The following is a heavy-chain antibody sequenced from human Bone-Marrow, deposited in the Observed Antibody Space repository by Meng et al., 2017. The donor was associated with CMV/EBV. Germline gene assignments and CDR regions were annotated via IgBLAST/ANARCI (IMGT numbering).Heavy chain of an antibody. D-gene: IGHD3-3*01. CDR3: ARDTDYDFWSGYHHFDY. V-gene: IGHV3-7*01. CDR2: IKQDGSEK. Sequence: LSLTCAASGFTFSSYWMSWDRQAPGKGLEWVANIKQDGSEKYYVDSVKGRFTISRDNAKNSLYLQMNSLRAEDTAVYYCARDTDYDFWSGYHHFDYWGQGTLVTVPQ. J-gene: IGHJ4*02. CDR1: GFTFSSYW.